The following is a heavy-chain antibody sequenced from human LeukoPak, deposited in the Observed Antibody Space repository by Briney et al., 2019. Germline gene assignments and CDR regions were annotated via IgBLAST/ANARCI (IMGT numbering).Heavy chain of an antibody. CDR3: ARTRGSHIDY. Sequence: SETLSLTCTVSAGSISSSSYYWGWIRQPPGKGLEWIGSIYYSGSTYYNPSLKSRVTISVDTSKNQFSLKLSSVTAADTAVYYCARTRGSHIDYWGQGTLVTVSS. D-gene: IGHD3-16*01. J-gene: IGHJ4*02. CDR2: IYYSGST. V-gene: IGHV4-39*01. CDR1: AGSISSSSYY.